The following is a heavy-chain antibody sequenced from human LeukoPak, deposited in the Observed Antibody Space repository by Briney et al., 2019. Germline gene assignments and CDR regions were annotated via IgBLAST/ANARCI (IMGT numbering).Heavy chain of an antibody. V-gene: IGHV1-2*04. CDR3: ARGVLLWFGELSEYYFDY. J-gene: IGHJ4*02. D-gene: IGHD3-10*01. Sequence: ASVKVSCKASGYTFTGYYMHWVRQAPGQGLEWMGWINPNSGGTNYAQNFQGWVTITRDTSISTAYMELSRLRSDDTAVYYCARGVLLWFGELSEYYFDYWGQGTLVTVSS. CDR2: INPNSGGT. CDR1: GYTFTGYY.